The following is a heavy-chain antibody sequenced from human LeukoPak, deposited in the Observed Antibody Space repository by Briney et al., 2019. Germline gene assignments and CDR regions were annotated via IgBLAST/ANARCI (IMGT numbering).Heavy chain of an antibody. CDR1: GYTFTSYG. CDR3: ARGYFDWLDLQINWFDP. V-gene: IGHV1-18*01. Sequence: ASVKVSCKASGYTFTSYGISWVRQAPGQGLEWMGWISAYNGNTNYAQKLQGRVTMTTDTSTSTAYMELRSLRSDDTAVYYCARGYFDWLDLQINWFDPWGQGTLVTVSS. D-gene: IGHD3-9*01. CDR2: ISAYNGNT. J-gene: IGHJ5*02.